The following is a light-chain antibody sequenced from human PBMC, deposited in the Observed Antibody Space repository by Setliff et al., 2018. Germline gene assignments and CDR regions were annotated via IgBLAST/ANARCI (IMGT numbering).Light chain of an antibody. Sequence: QSVLTQHASVSGSPGQSITISCTGTSSDIGGYNYVSWYQQHPGKAPKLMIYDVINRPSGISHRFSGSKSGNTASLTISGLQPEDEADYYCSSYASSSIPYVFGSGTKVTVL. CDR3: SSYASSSIPYV. J-gene: IGLJ1*01. CDR1: SSDIGGYNY. CDR2: DVI. V-gene: IGLV2-14*03.